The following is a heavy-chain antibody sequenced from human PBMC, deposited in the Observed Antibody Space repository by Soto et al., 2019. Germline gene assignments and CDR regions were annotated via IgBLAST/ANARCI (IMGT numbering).Heavy chain of an antibody. Sequence: SVKVSCKASGGTFSSYTISWVRQAPGQGLEWMGRIIPILGIANYAQKFQGRVTITADKSTSTAYMELSSLRSEDTAVYYCAGEKAPTGTTGYYYMDVWGKGTTVTVSS. V-gene: IGHV1-69*04. CDR2: IIPILGIA. D-gene: IGHD1-7*01. J-gene: IGHJ6*03. CDR1: GGTFSSYT. CDR3: AGEKAPTGTTGYYYMDV.